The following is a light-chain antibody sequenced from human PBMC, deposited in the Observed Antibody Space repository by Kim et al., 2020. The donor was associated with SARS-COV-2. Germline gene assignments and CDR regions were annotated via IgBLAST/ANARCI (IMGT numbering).Light chain of an antibody. CDR3: QQYSSYST. J-gene: IGKJ1*01. Sequence: SASVEDRVTITCRASQSISSRLAWYQQKPGKAPELLIYAASTLERGVPSRFSGTGSGTEFTLTISSLQSDDLATYYCQQYSSYSTFGQGTKVDIK. CDR2: AAS. V-gene: IGKV1-5*01. CDR1: QSISSR.